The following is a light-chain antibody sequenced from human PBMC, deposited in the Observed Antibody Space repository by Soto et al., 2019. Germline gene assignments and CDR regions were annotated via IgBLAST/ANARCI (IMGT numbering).Light chain of an antibody. CDR3: RSYTRATTYV. CDR1: SSDVGAYNY. Sequence: QSALTQPASVSGSPGQSITISCTGTSSDVGAYNYDSWYQQYPGEAPKVIIYDVSHRPAGVSNRFSGSKSGNTASLTISGLQTQDEADYYCRSYTRATTYVFGTGTKLTVL. CDR2: DVS. V-gene: IGLV2-14*01. J-gene: IGLJ1*01.